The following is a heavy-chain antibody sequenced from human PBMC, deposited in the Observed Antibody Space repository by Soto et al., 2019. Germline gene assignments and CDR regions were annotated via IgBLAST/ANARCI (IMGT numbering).Heavy chain of an antibody. V-gene: IGHV1-2*04. J-gene: IGHJ5*02. Sequence: QVQLVQSGAEVKKPGASVKVSFKASGYTFTGYYMHWVRQAPGQGLEWMGWINPNSGGTNYAQKFQGWVTMTRDTSISTAYMELSRLRSDDTAVYYCARATYGSGSQSAFDPWGQGTLVTVSS. CDR3: ARATYGSGSQSAFDP. D-gene: IGHD3-10*01. CDR1: GYTFTGYY. CDR2: INPNSGGT.